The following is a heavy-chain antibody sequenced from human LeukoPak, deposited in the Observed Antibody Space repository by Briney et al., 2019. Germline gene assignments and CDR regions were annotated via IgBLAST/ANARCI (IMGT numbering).Heavy chain of an antibody. CDR2: IFHSGST. Sequence: SGTLSLTCAVSGGSISSSNWWTWVRQPPGKGLEWIGEIFHSGSTNYKPTLKSRVAISVDKSNNQFSLKVSSVTAADTAVYYCASRGYDILTDNYYYYGMYVWGQGTTVTVSS. J-gene: IGHJ6*02. CDR3: ASRGYDILTDNYYYYGMYV. D-gene: IGHD3-9*01. CDR1: GGSISSSNW. V-gene: IGHV4-4*02.